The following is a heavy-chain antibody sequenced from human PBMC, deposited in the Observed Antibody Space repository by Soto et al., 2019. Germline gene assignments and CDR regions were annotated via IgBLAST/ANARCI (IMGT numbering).Heavy chain of an antibody. Sequence: GGSLRLSCAASGFTFSDYYMTWVRQAPGKGLEWLSYISSSSNTIYYADSLKGRFTISRDNGKNSVYLQMNSLTAEDTAVYYCAKVETTATPWAAEHFQHWGQGTRVTVSS. V-gene: IGHV3-11*01. CDR2: ISSSSNTI. CDR3: AKVETTATPWAAEHFQH. J-gene: IGHJ1*01. D-gene: IGHD4-17*01. CDR1: GFTFSDYY.